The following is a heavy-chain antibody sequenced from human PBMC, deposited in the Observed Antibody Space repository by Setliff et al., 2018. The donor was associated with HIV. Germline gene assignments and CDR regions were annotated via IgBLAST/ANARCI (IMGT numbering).Heavy chain of an antibody. V-gene: IGHV4-34*01. CDR1: GESFSDYY. D-gene: IGHD7-27*01. CDR3: ARGLQAWGSAGPNWFDP. Sequence: SETLSLTCAVYGESFSDYYWSWIRQPPGKGLEWIGEVYHSGSANYNSSLKSRVTISVDTSKNQFSLKLTSVTAADTAVYYCARGLQAWGSAGPNWFDPWGQGTLVTVSS. CDR2: VYHSGSA. J-gene: IGHJ5*02.